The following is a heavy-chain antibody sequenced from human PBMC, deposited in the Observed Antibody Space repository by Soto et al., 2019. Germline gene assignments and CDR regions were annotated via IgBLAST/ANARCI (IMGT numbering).Heavy chain of an antibody. CDR1: GGSISSYY. CDR2: IYYSGST. CDR3: ARRYGYYFDY. J-gene: IGHJ4*02. D-gene: IGHD4-17*01. Sequence: SSETLSLTCTVSGGSISSYYWSWIRQPPGKGLEWIGYIYYSGSTNYNPSLKSRVTISVDTSKNQLSLKLSSVTAADTAGYYCARRYGYYFDYWGQGTLVTGSS. V-gene: IGHV4-59*08.